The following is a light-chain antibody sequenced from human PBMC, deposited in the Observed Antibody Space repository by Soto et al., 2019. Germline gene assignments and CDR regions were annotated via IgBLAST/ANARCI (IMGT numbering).Light chain of an antibody. J-gene: IGKJ5*01. CDR2: AAS. CDR3: QQLNSYPRT. CDR1: QGISSY. V-gene: IGKV1-9*01. Sequence: IHLTQSPSSLSASIGDRVTITCRASQGISSYLAWYQQKPGKAPKLLIYAASTLQSGVPSRFSGSGSGTEFTLTISSLQPEDFATYYCQQLNSYPRTFGQGTRLEIK.